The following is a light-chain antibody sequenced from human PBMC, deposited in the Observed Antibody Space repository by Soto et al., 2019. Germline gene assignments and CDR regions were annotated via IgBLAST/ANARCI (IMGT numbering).Light chain of an antibody. Sequence: DIVMTQSPLSLPVTPGEPASISCRSSQSLVHSNGYNYLDWYLQKPGQSPQVLIYMGSNRASGVPDRFSGSGSGTDFTLKTSRVEAEDVGVYYCMQTLQSPTFGQGTKVEI. V-gene: IGKV2-28*01. J-gene: IGKJ1*01. CDR1: QSLVHSNGYNY. CDR3: MQTLQSPT. CDR2: MGS.